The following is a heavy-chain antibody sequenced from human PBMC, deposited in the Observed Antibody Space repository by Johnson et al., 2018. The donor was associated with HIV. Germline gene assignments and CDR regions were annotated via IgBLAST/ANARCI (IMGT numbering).Heavy chain of an antibody. V-gene: IGHV3-30-3*01. CDR2: ISYDGSNK. J-gene: IGHJ3*02. Sequence: VQLVESGGGVVQPGRSLRLSCAASGFTFSSYAMHWVRQAPGKGLEWVAVISYDGSNKYYADSVKGRFTISRDNSKHTLYLQMNSLRAEDTAVYYCAPLGDAFDIWGQGTMVTVSS. D-gene: IGHD7-27*01. CDR3: APLGDAFDI. CDR1: GFTFSSYA.